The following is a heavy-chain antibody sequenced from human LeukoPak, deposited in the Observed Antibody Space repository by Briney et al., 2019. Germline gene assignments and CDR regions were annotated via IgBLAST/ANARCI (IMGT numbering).Heavy chain of an antibody. J-gene: IGHJ4*02. CDR3: ARIADYDILTARTSGDY. CDR1: GYTFTSYD. Sequence: ASVKVSCKASGYTFTSYDINWVRQATGQGLEWMGWMNPNSGNTGYAQKFQGRVTMTRNTSISTACMELSSLRSEDTAVYYCARIADYDILTARTSGDYWGQGTLVTVSS. V-gene: IGHV1-8*01. D-gene: IGHD3-9*01. CDR2: MNPNSGNT.